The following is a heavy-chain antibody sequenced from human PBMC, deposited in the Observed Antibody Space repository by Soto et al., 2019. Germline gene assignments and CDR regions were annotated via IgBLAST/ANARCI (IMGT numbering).Heavy chain of an antibody. D-gene: IGHD1-26*01. Sequence: GASVKVSCKASGYTFTSYYMHWVRQAPGQGLEWMGIINPSGGSTSYAQKFQGRVTMTRDTSTSTVYMELSSLRSEDTAVYYCASAERGAGYFDYWGQGTLVTVSS. CDR2: INPSGGST. V-gene: IGHV1-46*01. J-gene: IGHJ4*02. CDR1: GYTFTSYY. CDR3: ASAERGAGYFDY.